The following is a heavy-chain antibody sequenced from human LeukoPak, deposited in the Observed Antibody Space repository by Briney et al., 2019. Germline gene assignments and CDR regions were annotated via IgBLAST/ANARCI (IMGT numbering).Heavy chain of an antibody. V-gene: IGHV3-66*03. J-gene: IGHJ5*02. CDR1: GFTVSRSF. Sequence: GGSLRLSCAASGFTVSRSFMSWVRQAPGKGLEWVSLMRGSGETFYADSVKGRFTISRDDSKNTVYLQMSSLRVEDTAVYFCARDRAATQDWVEFDPWGQGTLVAVSS. CDR2: MRGSGET. D-gene: IGHD2-15*01. CDR3: ARDRAATQDWVEFDP.